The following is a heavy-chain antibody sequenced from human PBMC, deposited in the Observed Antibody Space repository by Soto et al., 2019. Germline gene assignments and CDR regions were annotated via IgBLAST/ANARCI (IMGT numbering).Heavy chain of an antibody. Sequence: EVQLVESGGGLVQPGGSLRLSCAASGFTFSSYSMNWVRQAPGKGLEWVSYISSSSSTIYYADSVKGRFTISRDSAKNSLYLQMNGLRAEDTAVYYCARADSGYAHGYYYYGMDVWGQGTTVTVSS. CDR1: GFTFSSYS. D-gene: IGHD5-12*01. CDR2: ISSSSSTI. J-gene: IGHJ6*02. CDR3: ARADSGYAHGYYYYGMDV. V-gene: IGHV3-48*01.